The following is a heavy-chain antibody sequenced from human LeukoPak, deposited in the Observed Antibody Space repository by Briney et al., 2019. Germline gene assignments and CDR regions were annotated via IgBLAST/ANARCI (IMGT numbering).Heavy chain of an antibody. J-gene: IGHJ4*02. CDR2: TKPDGSAE. CDR3: ARDGGLHTNFDY. Sequence: GGSLRLSCAALGFSFRNYWMGWVRQAPGKGLEWVANTKPDGSAEYYADSVRGRFTASRDNANNLLYLQMNRLRVEDTAVYYCARDGGLHTNFDYWGQGTLLTVSS. V-gene: IGHV3-7*01. D-gene: IGHD2-15*01. CDR1: GFSFRNYW.